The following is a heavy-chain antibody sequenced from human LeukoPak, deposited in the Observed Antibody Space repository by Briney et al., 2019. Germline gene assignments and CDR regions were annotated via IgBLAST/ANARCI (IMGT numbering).Heavy chain of an antibody. CDR3: ARAEWSNWYFDL. Sequence: SGGSLRLSCAASGFTFSTYWMNWVRQAPGKGLEWVANIKQDGSEKYYVDSVKGRFTPSRDSAKNSLYLQMSSLRAEDTAVYYCARAEWSNWYFDLWGRGTLVTVSS. V-gene: IGHV3-7*03. CDR2: IKQDGSEK. D-gene: IGHD3-3*01. J-gene: IGHJ2*01. CDR1: GFTFSTYW.